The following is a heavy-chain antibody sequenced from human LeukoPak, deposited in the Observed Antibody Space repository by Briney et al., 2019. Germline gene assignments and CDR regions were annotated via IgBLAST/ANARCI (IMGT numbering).Heavy chain of an antibody. Sequence: GGSLRLSCAASGFTFSSYSMNWVRQAPGKGLERVSSVSSSSSYIYYADSVKGRFTISRDNAKNSLYLQMNSLRAEDTAVYYCARDEHSTNYYDSSGYSAEYFQHWGQGTLVTVSS. CDR3: ARDEHSTNYYDSSGYSAEYFQH. D-gene: IGHD3-22*01. J-gene: IGHJ1*01. CDR1: GFTFSSYS. CDR2: VSSSSSYI. V-gene: IGHV3-21*01.